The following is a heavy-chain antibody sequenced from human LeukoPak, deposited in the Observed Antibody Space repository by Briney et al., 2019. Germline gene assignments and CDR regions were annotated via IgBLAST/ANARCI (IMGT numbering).Heavy chain of an antibody. D-gene: IGHD3-16*02. Sequence: SETLSLTCAVYGGSFSGYYWSWIRQPPGKGLEWIGEINHSGSTNYNPSLKSRVTISVDTSKNQFSLKLSSVTAADTAVYYCARGRPYDYVWGSYRYAFDYWGQGTLVTVSS. V-gene: IGHV4-34*01. CDR2: INHSGST. CDR3: ARGRPYDYVWGSYRYAFDY. J-gene: IGHJ4*02. CDR1: GGSFSGYY.